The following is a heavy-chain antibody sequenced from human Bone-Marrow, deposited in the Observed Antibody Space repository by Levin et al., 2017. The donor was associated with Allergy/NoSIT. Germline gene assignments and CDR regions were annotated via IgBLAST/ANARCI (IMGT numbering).Heavy chain of an antibody. CDR2: ISTSSDLV. J-gene: IGHJ4*02. V-gene: IGHV3-48*02. D-gene: IGHD3-10*01. Sequence: TGGSLRLSCAASGFTFSRYSMNWVRQAPGKGLEWLSFISTSSDLVYYADSVKGRFTISRDNSKNSLYLQMNSLTDEDTAIYYCARGGSGIDFWGRGTPVTVSS. CDR3: ARGGSGIDF. CDR1: GFTFSRYS.